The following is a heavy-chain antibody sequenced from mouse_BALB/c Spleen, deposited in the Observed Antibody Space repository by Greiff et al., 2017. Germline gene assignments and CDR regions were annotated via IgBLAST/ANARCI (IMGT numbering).Heavy chain of an antibody. D-gene: IGHD2-3*01. V-gene: IGHV1-14*01. CDR1: GYTFTSYV. CDR3: ARDGYYVDWYFDV. CDR2: INPYNDGT. Sequence: EVQLQQSGPELVKPGASVKMSCKASGYTFTSYVMHWVKQKPGQGLEWIGYINPYNDGTKYNEKFKGKATLTSDKSSSTAYMELSSLTSEDSAVYYCARDGYYVDWYFDVWGAGTTVTVSS. J-gene: IGHJ1*01.